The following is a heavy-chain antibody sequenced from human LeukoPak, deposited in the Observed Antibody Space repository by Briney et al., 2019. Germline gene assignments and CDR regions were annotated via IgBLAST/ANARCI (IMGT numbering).Heavy chain of an antibody. CDR1: GFTFSGYA. CDR2: ISYDGSNK. D-gene: IGHD4-17*01. Sequence: SGGSLRLSCVASGFTFSGYAMHWVRQAPGKGLECVAVISYDGSNKYYADSVKGRFTISRDNSKNTLFLQMSSLRPEDTAVYYCARTTVPDYWGQGTLVTVSS. V-gene: IGHV3-30-3*01. CDR3: ARTTVPDY. J-gene: IGHJ4*02.